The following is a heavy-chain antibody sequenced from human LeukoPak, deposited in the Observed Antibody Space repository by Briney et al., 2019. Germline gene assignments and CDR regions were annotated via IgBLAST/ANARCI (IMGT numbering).Heavy chain of an antibody. V-gene: IGHV4-39*01. D-gene: IGHD3-16*01. CDR2: IYYSGST. Sequence: SETLSLTCTVSGDSISSSSYYWGWIRQPPGKGLEWIGSIYYSGSTYYNPSLKSRVTISVDTSTNQFSLKLSSVTAADTAVYYCARLGGGTEPLFDCWGQGTLVTVSS. J-gene: IGHJ4*02. CDR3: ARLGGGTEPLFDC. CDR1: GDSISSSSYY.